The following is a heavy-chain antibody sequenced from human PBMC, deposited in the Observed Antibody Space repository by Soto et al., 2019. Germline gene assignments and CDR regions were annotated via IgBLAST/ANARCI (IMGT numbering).Heavy chain of an antibody. V-gene: IGHV3-72*01. CDR3: VRTSHYGSGTWNFDS. Sequence: EVQLVESGGGLVQPGGSLRLSCAASGFTLSEHYMDWVRQAPGKGLEWVGRIRNKANSYTTEYAASVKGRFTVSSDDSMNSLFLQMNSLKPEDSAVYYCVRTSHYGSGTWNFDSWGQGTLVTVSS. CDR1: GFTLSEHY. CDR2: IRNKANSYTT. J-gene: IGHJ4*02. D-gene: IGHD3-10*01.